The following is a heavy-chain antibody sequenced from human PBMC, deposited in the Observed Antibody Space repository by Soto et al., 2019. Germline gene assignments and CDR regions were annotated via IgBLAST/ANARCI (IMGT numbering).Heavy chain of an antibody. V-gene: IGHV1-46*01. J-gene: IGHJ4*02. CDR1: GYTFTTYY. Sequence: ASVKVSCKASGYTFTTYYMHWVRQAPGQGLEWMGIINPSGGRTTYAQKFQGRVTMTRDTFTSTFHMELSSLTSEDTAVYYCAGLYHYDSSGYYDYWGQGTLVTVSS. D-gene: IGHD3-22*01. CDR3: AGLYHYDSSGYYDY. CDR2: INPSGGRT.